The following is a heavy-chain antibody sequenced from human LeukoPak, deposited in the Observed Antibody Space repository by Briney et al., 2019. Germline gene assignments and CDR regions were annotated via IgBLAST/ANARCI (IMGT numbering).Heavy chain of an antibody. CDR3: ARDLGARSSWYYFDY. Sequence: ASVTVSCKASGYTFTSYGISWVRQAPGQGLEWMGWISAYNGNTNYAQKLQGRVTMTTDTSTSTAYMELRSLRSDDTAVYYCARDLGARSSWYYFDYWGQGTLVTVSS. CDR1: GYTFTSYG. D-gene: IGHD6-13*01. J-gene: IGHJ4*02. CDR2: ISAYNGNT. V-gene: IGHV1-18*01.